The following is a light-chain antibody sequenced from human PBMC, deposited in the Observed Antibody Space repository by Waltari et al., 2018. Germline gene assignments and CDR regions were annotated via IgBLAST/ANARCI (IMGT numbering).Light chain of an antibody. CDR3: SSYTSSSTWV. J-gene: IGLJ3*02. V-gene: IGLV2-14*01. Sequence: QSALTQPASVSGSPGQSITISCTGTSSDVGGYNYVSWYQQRPGKAPKLMSYDVSKRHSGVCHLFSGSKLGNAASLTISGRQSEDESDYYCSSYTSSSTWVFGGGTKLTVL. CDR1: SSDVGGYNY. CDR2: DVS.